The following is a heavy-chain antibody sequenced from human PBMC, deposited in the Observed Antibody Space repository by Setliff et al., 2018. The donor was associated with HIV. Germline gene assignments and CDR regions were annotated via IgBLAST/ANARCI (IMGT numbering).Heavy chain of an antibody. CDR2: IYYNGGT. Sequence: SETLSLTCTVSGGSISSHYWSWIRQPPGRGLEWIGLIYYNGGTNYNSSLESRVTISVDRSKNQFSLKLTSVTAADTAVYYCARVARMHPFDPWGRGALVTVSS. CDR3: ARVARMHPFDP. CDR1: GGSISSHY. V-gene: IGHV4-59*11. J-gene: IGHJ5*02.